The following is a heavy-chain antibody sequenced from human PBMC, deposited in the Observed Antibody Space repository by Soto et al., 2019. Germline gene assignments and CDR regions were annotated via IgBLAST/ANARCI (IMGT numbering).Heavy chain of an antibody. CDR1: GGTFSSYT. J-gene: IGHJ5*02. V-gene: IGHV1-69*08. CDR2: IIPILGIA. Sequence: QVQLVQSGAEVKKPGSSVKVSCKASGGTFSSYTISWVRQAPGQGLEWMGRIIPILGIANYAQKFQGRVTTTADKPTSKAYMELSSLRPEDTAVYYCATDTPIIAGATRNWFDPWGQGTLVTVSS. CDR3: ATDTPIIAGATRNWFDP. D-gene: IGHD1-26*01.